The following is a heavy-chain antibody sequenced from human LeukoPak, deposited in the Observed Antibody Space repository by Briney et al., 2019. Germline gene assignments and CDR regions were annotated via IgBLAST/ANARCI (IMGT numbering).Heavy chain of an antibody. CDR2: IKSKTDGGTT. J-gene: IGHJ4*01. CDR3: TPAEDTATVTLDY. Sequence: GGSLSLSCAASGFTFSNAWMSWVRQAPGKGLEWVGRIKSKTDGGTTDYAAPVKGRFTISRDDSKNTLYLQMNSLKTEDTAVYYCTPAEDTATVTLDYWGHGNLVTVSS. D-gene: IGHD5-18*01. V-gene: IGHV3-15*01. CDR1: GFTFSNAW.